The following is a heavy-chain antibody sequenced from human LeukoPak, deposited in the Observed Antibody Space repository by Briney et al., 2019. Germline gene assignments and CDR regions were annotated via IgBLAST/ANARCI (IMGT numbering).Heavy chain of an antibody. CDR2: INPNSGGT. CDR1: GYIFTDYY. CDR3: ARGLRGEILQTGY. J-gene: IGHJ4*02. Sequence: ASVKVSCKASGYIFTDYYMHWVRQAPGQELGWMGRINPNSGGTNYAQKFQGRVTMTRDTSINTAYMELSSLRSEDTAVYYCARGLRGEILQTGYWGQGTLVTVSS. V-gene: IGHV1/OR15-1*04. D-gene: IGHD1-26*01.